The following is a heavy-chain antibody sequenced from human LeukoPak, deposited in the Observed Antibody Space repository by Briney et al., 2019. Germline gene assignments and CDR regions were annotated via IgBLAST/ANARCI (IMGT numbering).Heavy chain of an antibody. Sequence: GASVKVSCKASGGSFSSYAISWVRQAPGQGSEWVGGIVAVFGTAKYAQKFQGRVTITADESTSTAYMELSSLRSEDTAVYYCARVAHTELSNWFDPGGEGTLVTVSS. D-gene: IGHD1-26*01. CDR2: IVAVFGTA. J-gene: IGHJ5*02. V-gene: IGHV1-69*13. CDR1: GGSFSSYA. CDR3: ARVAHTELSNWFDP.